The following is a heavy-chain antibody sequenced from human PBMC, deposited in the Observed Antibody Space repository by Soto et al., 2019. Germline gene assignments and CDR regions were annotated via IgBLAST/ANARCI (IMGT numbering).Heavy chain of an antibody. CDR1: GFTFSSYA. V-gene: IGHV3-23*01. CDR2: ISSSGGST. J-gene: IGHJ4*02. CDR3: ATYRPRSQPRPYCDY. D-gene: IGHD2-21*01. Sequence: EVQLLESGGDLIQPGGSLRLSCAASGFTFSSYAMSWVRQAPGKGLGWVSAISSSGGSTFYADSVKGRFTISRDNSRPTLYLQMNGLRAEDTAIYYCATYRPRSQPRPYCDYWGQGTRVTGSS.